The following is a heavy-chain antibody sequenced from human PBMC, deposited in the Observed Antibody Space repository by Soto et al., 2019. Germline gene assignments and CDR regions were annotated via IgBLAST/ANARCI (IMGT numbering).Heavy chain of an antibody. V-gene: IGHV4-59*08. J-gene: IGHJ4*02. Sequence: PSETLSLTCTVSGGSISSYYWSWIRQPPGKGLEWIGYIYYSGTTNYNPSLKSRVTISVDTSKNQLSLKLSSVTAADTAVYYCARRYGYSFDYWGQGTLVTSPQ. CDR2: IYYSGTT. CDR1: GGSISSYY. D-gene: IGHD5-18*01. CDR3: ARRYGYSFDY.